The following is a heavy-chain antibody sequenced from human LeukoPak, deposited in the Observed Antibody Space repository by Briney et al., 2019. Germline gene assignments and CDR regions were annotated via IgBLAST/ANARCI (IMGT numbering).Heavy chain of an antibody. J-gene: IGHJ4*02. V-gene: IGHV4-59*01. D-gene: IGHD5-18*01. CDR2: IYYSGST. CDR1: GGSISSYY. Sequence: SETLSLTCTVSGGSISSYYWSWIRQPPGKGLEWIGYIYYSGSTNYNPSLKSRVTISVDTSKNQFSLKLSSVTAADTAVYYCARDTGYSYGYSLDYWGQGTLVTVSS. CDR3: ARDTGYSYGYSLDY.